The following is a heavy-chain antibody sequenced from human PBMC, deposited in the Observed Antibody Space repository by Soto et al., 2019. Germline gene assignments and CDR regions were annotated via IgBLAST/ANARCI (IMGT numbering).Heavy chain of an antibody. CDR3: ATRDYDILTGYLHI. V-gene: IGHV1-2*02. CDR2: INADSGDT. CDR1: EHTSTIYY. Sequence: QAHLVQSGAEVRKPGASVKVSCQALEHTSTIYYIHWVRQARGQGLEWMGWINADSGDTTFAEDFRGRVTFTRDTSTSTIHMELRRVRLDDTAMYFFATRDYDILTGYLHIWGQGTLITVSS. D-gene: IGHD3-9*01. J-gene: IGHJ1*01.